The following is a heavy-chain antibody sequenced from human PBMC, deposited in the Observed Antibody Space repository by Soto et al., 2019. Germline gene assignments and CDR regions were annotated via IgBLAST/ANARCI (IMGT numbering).Heavy chain of an antibody. V-gene: IGHV3-23*01. CDR3: GRRGSGSYYDY. CDR1: GFTFSSYA. D-gene: IGHD1-26*01. Sequence: EVQLLESGGGLVQPGGSLRLSCAASGFTFSSYAMRWVRQAPGKGLEWVSAISGSGGSTYYADSVKGRFTISRDNSKNTLSMQMNSLRAEDTAVYYCGRRGSGSYYDYWGQGTLVTVSS. CDR2: ISGSGGST. J-gene: IGHJ4*02.